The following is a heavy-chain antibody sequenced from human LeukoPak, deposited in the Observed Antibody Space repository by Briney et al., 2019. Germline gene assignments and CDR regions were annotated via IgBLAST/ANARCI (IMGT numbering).Heavy chain of an antibody. CDR3: AREVDIVATGPGWSDP. V-gene: IGHV1-69*05. CDR1: GGTFSSYA. D-gene: IGHD5-12*01. CDR2: IIPIFGTA. Sequence: ASVKVSCKASGGTFSSYAISWVRQAPGQGLEWMGRIIPIFGTANYAQKFQGRVTITTDESTSTAYMELSCLRSEDTAVYYCAREVDIVATGPGWSDPWGQGTLVTVSS. J-gene: IGHJ5*02.